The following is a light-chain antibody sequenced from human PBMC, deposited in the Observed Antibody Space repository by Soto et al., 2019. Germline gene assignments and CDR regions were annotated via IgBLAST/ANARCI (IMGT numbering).Light chain of an antibody. CDR1: SSNIGAGYD. J-gene: IGLJ1*01. V-gene: IGLV1-40*01. CDR2: GNS. CDR3: QSYDSSLSGYV. Sequence: QSVLTQPPSVSGAPGQRVTISCTGSSSNIGAGYDVHWYQQLPGTAPKLLIYGNSNRPSGVPDRFSGSKSGTSASLAITGLQAATEADYYCQSYDSSLSGYVFGTGTKVTVL.